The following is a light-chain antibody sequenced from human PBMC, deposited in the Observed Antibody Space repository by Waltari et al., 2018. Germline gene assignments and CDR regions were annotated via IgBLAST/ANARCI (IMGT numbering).Light chain of an antibody. CDR2: MVS. Sequence: VVLTQTPLSLPVTLGEPASISCTSSQSLVDRADGNTYLDWFLQKPGQSPPRLIYMVSHRAPGVPDRFSGSGSGSDFTLQISRVEADDVGIYYCMQRMEFPLTFGGGTKVEIK. CDR3: MQRMEFPLT. J-gene: IGKJ4*01. CDR1: QSLVDRADGNTY. V-gene: IGKV2-40*01.